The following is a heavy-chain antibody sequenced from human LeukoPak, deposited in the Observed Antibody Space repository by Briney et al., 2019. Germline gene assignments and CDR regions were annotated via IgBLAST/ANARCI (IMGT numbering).Heavy chain of an antibody. CDR1: GFTFSSYE. J-gene: IGHJ4*02. CDR2: ISSSGSTI. D-gene: IGHD1-26*01. CDR3: ARDYDVSGSYGG. Sequence: PGGSLRLSCAASGFTFSSYEMNWVRQAPGKGLEWVSYISSSGSTIYYADSVKGRFTISRDNAKNSLYLQMSSLRAEDTAVYYCARDYDVSGSYGGWGQGTLVTVSS. V-gene: IGHV3-48*03.